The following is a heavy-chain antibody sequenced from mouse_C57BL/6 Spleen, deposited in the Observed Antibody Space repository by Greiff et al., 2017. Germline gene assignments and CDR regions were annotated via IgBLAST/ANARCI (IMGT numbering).Heavy chain of an antibody. CDR2: IRSKSSNYAT. V-gene: IGHV10-3*01. CDR1: GFTFNTYA. CDR3: VSNDGYYEAMDY. Sequence: DVQLVESGGGLVQPKGSLKLSCAASGFTFNTYAMHWVRQAPGHGLEWVARIRSKSSNYATYYAVSVKARFTISRDDSQSMLYLQMNNLKTEDRAMYYCVSNDGYYEAMDYWGQGTSVTVSS. D-gene: IGHD2-3*01. J-gene: IGHJ4*01.